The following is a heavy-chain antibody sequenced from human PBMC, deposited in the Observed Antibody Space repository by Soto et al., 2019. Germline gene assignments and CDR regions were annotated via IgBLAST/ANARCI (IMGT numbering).Heavy chain of an antibody. V-gene: IGHV3-21*01. CDR2: ISSSSSYI. D-gene: IGHD2-15*01. J-gene: IGHJ4*02. CDR3: ARFDCSGGSCRDY. CDR1: GSTFSSYS. Sequence: GGSLRLSCAASGSTFSSYSMNWVRQAPGKGLEWVSSISSSSSYIYYADSVKGRFTISRDNAKNSLYLQMNSLRAGDTAVYYCARFDCSGGSCRDYWGQGTLVTVSS.